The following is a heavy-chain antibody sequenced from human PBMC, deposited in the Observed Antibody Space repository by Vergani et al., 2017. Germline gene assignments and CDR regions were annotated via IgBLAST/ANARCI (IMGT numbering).Heavy chain of an antibody. D-gene: IGHD3-10*01. V-gene: IGHV4-61*01. CDR3: AREAELMVRGVIAEGTKEVYYYYMDV. Sequence: QVQLQESGPGLVKPSQTLSLTCTVSGGSISSGSYYWSWIRQPPGKGLEWIGYIYYSGSTNYNPSLKSRVTISVDTSKNQFSLKLSSVTAADTAVYYCAREAELMVRGVIAEGTKEVYYYYMDVWGKGTTVTVSS. J-gene: IGHJ6*03. CDR1: GGSISSGSYY. CDR2: IYYSGST.